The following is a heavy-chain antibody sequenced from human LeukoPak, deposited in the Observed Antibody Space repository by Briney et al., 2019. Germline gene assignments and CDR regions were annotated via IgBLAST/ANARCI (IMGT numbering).Heavy chain of an antibody. CDR1: GYTFSSNL. CDR2: INPSGGST. V-gene: IGHV1-46*01. CDR3: AREGIVGGIPFDL. J-gene: IGHJ4*02. Sequence: ASVKLSCKASGYTFSSNLMHWVRQAPGQGLECMGIINPSGGSTTSAQKFQGRVTMTRDTSTSTVYMELSSLRSEDTAVYYCAREGIVGGIPFDLWGQGALGTVSS. D-gene: IGHD1-26*01.